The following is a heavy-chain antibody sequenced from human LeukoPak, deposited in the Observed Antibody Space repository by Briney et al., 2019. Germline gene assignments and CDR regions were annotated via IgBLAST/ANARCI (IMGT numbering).Heavy chain of an antibody. Sequence: SETLSLTCTVSGGSISSGGYYWSWIRQHPGKGLEWIGYIYYSWSTYYNPSLKSRVTISVDTSTNQFSLKLSSVTAADTAVYYCARYYGSGSYHFDYWGQGTLVTVSS. CDR3: ARYYGSGSYHFDY. D-gene: IGHD3-10*01. J-gene: IGHJ4*02. CDR1: GGSISSGGYY. V-gene: IGHV4-31*03. CDR2: IYYSWST.